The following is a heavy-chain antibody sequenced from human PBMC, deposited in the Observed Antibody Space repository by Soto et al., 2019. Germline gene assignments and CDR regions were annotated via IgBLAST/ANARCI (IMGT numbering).Heavy chain of an antibody. CDR3: VQAQNSDYGDVSFDY. D-gene: IGHD4-17*01. V-gene: IGHV3-9*01. CDR1: GFSFDDYA. Sequence: EVQLVESGGDLVQPGRSLRLSCAASGFSFDDYAMHWVRQGPGKGLEWVSGISWNSGKIAYADSVQGRFTISRDNTKSSLFLQMNSLRPEDTALYYCVQAQNSDYGDVSFDYWGQGTLVTVSS. J-gene: IGHJ4*02. CDR2: ISWNSGKI.